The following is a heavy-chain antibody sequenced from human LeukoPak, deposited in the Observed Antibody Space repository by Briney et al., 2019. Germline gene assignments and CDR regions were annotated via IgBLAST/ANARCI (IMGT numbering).Heavy chain of an antibody. J-gene: IGHJ4*01. CDR2: IYYSGNT. CDR1: GVSISSSNSY. V-gene: IGHV4-39*01. Sequence: PSETLSLTCTVSGVSISSSNSYWGWIRQPPGKGLEWIGSIYYSGNTYYNASLKSQVSISIDTSKNQFSLKLTSVTAADTAVYYCAKQTGAEFFTLPGGQGPLVTVSS. D-gene: IGHD1-1*01. CDR3: AKQTGAEFFTLP.